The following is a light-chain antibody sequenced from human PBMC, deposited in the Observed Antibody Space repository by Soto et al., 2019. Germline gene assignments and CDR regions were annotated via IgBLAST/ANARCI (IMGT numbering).Light chain of an antibody. V-gene: IGKV1-16*01. J-gene: IGKJ1*01. CDR2: ATS. Sequence: DIQMTQSPPSLSASVGDRVTITCRASKGINNYLAWFQQQPGTAPQPLIYATSTLHSEVPSRFTGSGSGTEFTLTITRLQPEDFVTYYCQQYNSYPWTFGQGTKVEVK. CDR3: QQYNSYPWT. CDR1: KGINNY.